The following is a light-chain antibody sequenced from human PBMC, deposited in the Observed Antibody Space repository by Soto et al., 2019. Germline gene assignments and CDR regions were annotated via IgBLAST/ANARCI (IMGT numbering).Light chain of an antibody. V-gene: IGKV3-11*01. Sequence: EIVLTQSPATLSLSPGERATLSCRASQSVSSYFSWYQQKHGQEPRLLIYDASNRATGSPARFSGSGCGTDFTLTISSLEPEEFAVDYCQQRSNRPPYTFGQGTKLEIK. CDR3: QQRSNRPPYT. CDR2: DAS. J-gene: IGKJ2*01. CDR1: QSVSSY.